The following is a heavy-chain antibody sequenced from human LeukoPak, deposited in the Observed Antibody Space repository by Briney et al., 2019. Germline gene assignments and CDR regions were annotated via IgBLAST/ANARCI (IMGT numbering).Heavy chain of an antibody. Sequence: SETLSLTCTVSGGSISSYYWTWIRQPAGKGLEWIGRIYTSGSTNYNPSLKSRVTMSLDKSKNQFSLKLSSVTAADTAVYYCAREPTVSYYYYYDMDVWGKGTTVTVSS. J-gene: IGHJ6*03. D-gene: IGHD4-17*01. CDR1: GGSISSYY. CDR2: IYTSGST. CDR3: AREPTVSYYYYYDMDV. V-gene: IGHV4-4*07.